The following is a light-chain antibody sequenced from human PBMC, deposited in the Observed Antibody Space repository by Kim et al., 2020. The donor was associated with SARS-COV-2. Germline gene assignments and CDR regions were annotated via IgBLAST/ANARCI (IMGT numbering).Light chain of an antibody. CDR3: QQYPFA. CDR1: QSISSW. V-gene: IGKV1-5*03. CDR2: KAS. Sequence: TLSASVGDRVTITCRASQSISSWLAWYQQKPGKAPKLLIYKASSLESGVPSRFSGSGSGTEFTLTISSLQPDDFATYYCQQYPFAFGQGTKVDIK. J-gene: IGKJ1*01.